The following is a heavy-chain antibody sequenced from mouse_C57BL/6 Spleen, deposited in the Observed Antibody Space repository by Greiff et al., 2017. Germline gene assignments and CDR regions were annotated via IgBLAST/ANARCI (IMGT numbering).Heavy chain of an antibody. V-gene: IGHV2-6-1*01. Sequence: QVQLKESGPGLVAPSQSLSITCTVSGFSLPSYGVHWVRQPPGKGLEWLVVIWSDGSTTYNSALKSRLSISKDNSKSQVFLKMNSRQTDDTAMYYCARHGYDYDDAWFAYWGQGTLVTVSA. CDR1: GFSLPSYG. J-gene: IGHJ3*01. CDR2: IWSDGST. D-gene: IGHD2-4*01. CDR3: ARHGYDYDDAWFAY.